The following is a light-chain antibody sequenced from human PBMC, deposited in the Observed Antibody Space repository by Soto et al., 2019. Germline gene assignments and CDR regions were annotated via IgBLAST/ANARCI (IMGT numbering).Light chain of an antibody. CDR2: KVT. J-gene: IGKJ1*01. V-gene: IGKV2-24*01. Sequence: ILLTETPLSSPITLGQAASISCRSSQSLIHSDGNTYLGWFQQRPGQPPRLLIYKVTDRFSGVPDRFSGSGAGTDFTLTISRVEAEDVGIYYCMQATQSHWTFGQGTKVDI. CDR3: MQATQSHWT. CDR1: QSLIHSDGNTY.